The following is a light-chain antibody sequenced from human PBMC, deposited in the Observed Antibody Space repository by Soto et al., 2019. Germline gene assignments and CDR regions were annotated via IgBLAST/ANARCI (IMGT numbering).Light chain of an antibody. CDR3: LQDSNYPWT. CDR2: GAS. CDR1: ESISTY. Sequence: AIQMTQSLSSLSASVGDRVTLTRRASESISTYLNWFQQKPGKPPKVLIYGASNLQSGVPPRFSGSGSGTDFTLAISSLQPEDSATYYCLQDSNYPWTFGQGTKVDIK. J-gene: IGKJ1*01. V-gene: IGKV1-6*01.